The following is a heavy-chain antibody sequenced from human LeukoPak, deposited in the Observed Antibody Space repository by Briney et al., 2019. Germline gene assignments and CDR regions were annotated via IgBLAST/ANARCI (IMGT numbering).Heavy chain of an antibody. CDR2: IKQDGSQT. J-gene: IGHJ4*02. CDR3: ARVPVSNLAYFDS. D-gene: IGHD2/OR15-2a*01. Sequence: GGSLRLSCAASGFTFSSHWMSWVRQAPGKGLEWVANIKQDGSQTKYVDSVKGRFTISRDNAKDSLYLQMNTLRVEDTAVYYCARVPVSNLAYFDSWGQGTLVTVSS. V-gene: IGHV3-7*01. CDR1: GFTFSSHW.